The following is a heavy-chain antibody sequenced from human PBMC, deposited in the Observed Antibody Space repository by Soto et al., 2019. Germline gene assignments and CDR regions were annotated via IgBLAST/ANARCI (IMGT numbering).Heavy chain of an antibody. D-gene: IGHD2-15*01. CDR3: AKDRRGVYCSGGTCYSADY. Sequence: EVQLLESGGALVQPGGSLRLSCAVSGFTFSTYVMYWVRQAPGKGLECVSSINGGGTTYYSDFVRGRFTISRDISKNTLYLQMNSLRADDTAVYYCAKDRRGVYCSGGTCYSADYWGQGTLGTVSS. CDR1: GFTFSTYV. J-gene: IGHJ4*02. CDR2: INGGGTT. V-gene: IGHV3-23*01.